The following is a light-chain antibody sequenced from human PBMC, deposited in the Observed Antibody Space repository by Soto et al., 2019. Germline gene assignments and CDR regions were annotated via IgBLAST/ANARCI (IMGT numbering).Light chain of an antibody. V-gene: IGLV2-14*01. J-gene: IGLJ1*01. Sequence: QSALTQPAAVSESPGQSITISCTGTSSDVGAYNFVSWYQHHPGRATNLIIYEVAIRPSGVCNRFSGSKSGNSASLTISGLQAEDEAEYHCSSYTTSAPYVFGSGTTVTV. CDR1: SSDVGAYNF. CDR3: SSYTTSAPYV. CDR2: EVA.